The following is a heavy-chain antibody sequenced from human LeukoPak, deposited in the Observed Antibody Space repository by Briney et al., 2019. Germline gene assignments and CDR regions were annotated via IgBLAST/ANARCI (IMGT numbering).Heavy chain of an antibody. CDR3: ARDSGGSSPFDY. J-gene: IGHJ4*02. V-gene: IGHV3-20*04. D-gene: IGHD2-15*01. CDR2: TNANGAST. Sequence: PGGSLRLSCAASGFSFDAYGMNWVRQAPGKGLEWVCRTNANGASTAYADSVKGRFTISRDNAKNSLYLQMNSLRAEDTAVYYCARDSGGSSPFDYWGQGTLVTVSS. CDR1: GFSFDAYG.